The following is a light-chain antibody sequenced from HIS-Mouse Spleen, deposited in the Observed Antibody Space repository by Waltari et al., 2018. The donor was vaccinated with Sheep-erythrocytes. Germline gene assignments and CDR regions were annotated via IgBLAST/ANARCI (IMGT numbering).Light chain of an antibody. CDR1: SGSIASNY. CDR3: QSYDSSNVV. Sequence: NFMLTQPHSVSESPGKTVTISCTGSSGSIASNYVQWYQQRPGSAPTTVIYEDNQRTSGVPDRFSASIDSSSNSASLTISGLKTEDEADYYCQSYDSSNVVFGGGTKLTVL. CDR2: EDN. J-gene: IGLJ2*01. V-gene: IGLV6-57*02.